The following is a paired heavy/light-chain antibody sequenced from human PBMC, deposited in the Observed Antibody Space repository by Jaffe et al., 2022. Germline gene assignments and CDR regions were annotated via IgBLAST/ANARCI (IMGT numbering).Light chain of an antibody. CDR3: QQYNTYPLT. Sequence: DIQMTQSPSTLSASVGDRVTITCRASQTISSWLAWYQQRPGKAPKLLIYKASSLESGVPSRFSGSASGTEFTLTISSLQPDDFATYYCQQYNTYPLTFGGGTKVEIK. V-gene: IGKV1-5*03. CDR1: QTISSW. CDR2: KAS. J-gene: IGKJ4*01.
Heavy chain of an antibody. V-gene: IGHV4-34*01. CDR2: INHSGIT. CDR3: ARDIVTFGGVIENAFAI. CDR1: GASFSGYY. D-gene: IGHD3-16*02. J-gene: IGHJ3*02. Sequence: QVQLQQWGAGLLKPSETLSLTCAVYGASFSGYYWNWIRQPPGEGLEWIGEINHSGITNYNPSLKSRVTISVDTSKNQFSLKLDSVTAADTAVYYCARDIVTFGGVIENAFAIWGQGTMVTVSS.